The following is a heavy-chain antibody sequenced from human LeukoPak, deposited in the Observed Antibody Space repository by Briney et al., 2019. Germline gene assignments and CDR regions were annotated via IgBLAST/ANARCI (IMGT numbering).Heavy chain of an antibody. D-gene: IGHD3-10*01. CDR3: ASGTMVRGVIPNYYFDY. Sequence: GGSLRLSCAASGFTFSSYAMHWVRQAPGKGLEWVAVISYDGSNKYYADSVKGRFTISRDNSKNTLYLQMNSLRAEDTAVYYCASGTMVRGVIPNYYFDYWGQGTLVTVSS. J-gene: IGHJ4*02. V-gene: IGHV3-30*14. CDR1: GFTFSSYA. CDR2: ISYDGSNK.